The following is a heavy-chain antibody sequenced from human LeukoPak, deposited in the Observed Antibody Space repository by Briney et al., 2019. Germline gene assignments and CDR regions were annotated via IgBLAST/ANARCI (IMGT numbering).Heavy chain of an antibody. Sequence: PGGSLRLSCAASGFNFINYWMSWVRQAPGKGLEWVANVKEDGTTKQYVDSVKGRFTISRDNAKNSLYLQMDSLRAEDTDVYYCVSQEVVPHWGQGTLVSVSS. CDR2: VKEDGTTK. CDR1: GFNFINYW. D-gene: IGHD2-15*01. CDR3: VSQEVVPH. J-gene: IGHJ4*02. V-gene: IGHV3-7*01.